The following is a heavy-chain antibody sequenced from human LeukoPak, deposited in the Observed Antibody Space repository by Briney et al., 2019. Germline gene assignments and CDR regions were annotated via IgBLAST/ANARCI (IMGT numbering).Heavy chain of an antibody. J-gene: IGHJ4*02. CDR1: GFTFSSYA. CDR3: AKGVVVAPDVTPFDY. D-gene: IGHD2-2*01. V-gene: IGHV3-23*01. CDR2: ISGHGAKT. Sequence: GGSLRLSCAASGFTFSSYAMNWVRQAPGKGLEWVSTISGHGAKTKYADSVKGRFTISRDNSKNTLYLQMNSLRAEDTAVYYCAKGVVVAPDVTPFDYWGQGTLVTVSS.